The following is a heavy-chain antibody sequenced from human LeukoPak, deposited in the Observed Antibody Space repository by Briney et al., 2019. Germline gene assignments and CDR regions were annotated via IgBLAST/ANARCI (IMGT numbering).Heavy chain of an antibody. CDR3: AVGNCPTTSCYPGVAFDI. Sequence: SETLSLTCTVFGGSISTYYWSWVRRPPGKGLEWIGRFYVSGSTNYNPSLQSRVTISVDTSKNQFSLKLTSVTAADTAVYYCAVGNCPTTSCYPGVAFDIWGQGTMVTVSS. D-gene: IGHD2-2*01. J-gene: IGHJ3*02. CDR2: FYVSGST. V-gene: IGHV4-4*09. CDR1: GGSISTYY.